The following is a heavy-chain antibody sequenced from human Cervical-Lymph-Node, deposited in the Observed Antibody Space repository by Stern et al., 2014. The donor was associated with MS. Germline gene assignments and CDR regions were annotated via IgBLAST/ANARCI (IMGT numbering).Heavy chain of an antibody. J-gene: IGHJ1*01. Sequence: VQLEESGTEVKKTGASVKVSCKASGDTFASYPIHWLRQAPGQGFGWMGIVNPNDGRTTYAQTFKGRVTLTRDTSTRTVYMELSSLRTEVTAMYFCANPLPYANWGQGTRVTVSS. D-gene: IGHD4-17*01. V-gene: IGHV1-46*03. CDR3: ANPLPYAN. CDR1: GDTFASYP. CDR2: VNPNDGRT.